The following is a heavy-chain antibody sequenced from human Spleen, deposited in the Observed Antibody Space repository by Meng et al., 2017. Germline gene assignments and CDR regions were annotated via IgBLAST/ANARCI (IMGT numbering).Heavy chain of an antibody. J-gene: IGHJ4*02. Sequence: GSLNLSCTVSGGSISSSSYYWSWIRQPPGKGLEWIGSIYYSGSTYYNPSLKSRVTISVDTSKHQFSLKLSSVTAADTAVYFCARSYGSTVVSRGYYFDYWGQGTLVTVSS. D-gene: IGHD4-23*01. CDR3: ARSYGSTVVSRGYYFDY. CDR2: IYYSGST. CDR1: GGSISSSSYY. V-gene: IGHV4-39*07.